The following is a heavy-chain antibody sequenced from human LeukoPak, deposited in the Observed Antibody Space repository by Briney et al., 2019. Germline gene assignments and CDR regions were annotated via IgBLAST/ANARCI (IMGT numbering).Heavy chain of an antibody. J-gene: IGHJ6*03. D-gene: IGHD5-12*01. CDR2: IKQDGCEK. V-gene: IGHV3-7*01. CDR1: GFTFSSYW. Sequence: GGSLRLSCAASGFTFSSYWMSWVRQAPGKGLEWVANIKQDGCEKYYVDSVKGRFTISRDNAKNSLYLQMNSLRAEDTAVYYCARENSDYENYYYYMDVWGKGTTVTVSS. CDR3: ARENSDYENYYYYMDV.